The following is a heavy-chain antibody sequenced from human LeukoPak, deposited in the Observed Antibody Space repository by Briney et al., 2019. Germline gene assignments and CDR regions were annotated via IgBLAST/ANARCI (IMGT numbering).Heavy chain of an antibody. CDR1: GFIVSRKY. CDR3: AKDLTDSGYDFYH. J-gene: IGHJ5*02. V-gene: IGHV3-23*01. D-gene: IGHD5-12*01. Sequence: PGGSLRLSCAASGFIVSRKYMSWVRQAPEKGLQWVSAISGGGTSKYYADSVKGRFTISRDTSNNTLYLHMNSLRPEDTAVYYCAKDLTDSGYDFYHWGQGTLVTVSS. CDR2: ISGGGTSK.